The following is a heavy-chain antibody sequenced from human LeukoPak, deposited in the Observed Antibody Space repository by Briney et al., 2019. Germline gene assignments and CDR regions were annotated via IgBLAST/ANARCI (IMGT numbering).Heavy chain of an antibody. Sequence: PGGSLGLSCAASGFTFSTYAMNWVRQAPGKGLEWVSGISGNGGSTHYADAVKGRFTISRDNSKNTLYVQMNSLRDEDTAVYFCARAKKGKPLLISYYYYAMDVWGPGTTVTVSS. CDR3: ARAKKGKPLLISYYYYAMDV. V-gene: IGHV3-23*01. J-gene: IGHJ6*02. D-gene: IGHD1-14*01. CDR2: ISGNGGST. CDR1: GFTFSTYA.